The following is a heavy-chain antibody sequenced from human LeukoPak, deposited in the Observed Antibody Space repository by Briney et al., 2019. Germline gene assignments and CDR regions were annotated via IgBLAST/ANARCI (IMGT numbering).Heavy chain of an antibody. J-gene: IGHJ4*02. Sequence: AGGSLRLSCAASGFTFSSYAMHWVRQAPGKGLEYVSAISSDGGSTYYANSVKGRFTISRDNSKNTLYLQMGSLRAEDMAVYYCARVKWLRSGLDYWGQGTLVTVSS. CDR1: GFTFSSYA. CDR3: ARVKWLRSGLDY. D-gene: IGHD5-12*01. CDR2: ISSDGGST. V-gene: IGHV3-64*01.